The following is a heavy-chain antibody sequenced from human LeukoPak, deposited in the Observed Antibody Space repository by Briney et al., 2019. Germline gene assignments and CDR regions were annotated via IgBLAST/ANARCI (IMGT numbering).Heavy chain of an antibody. J-gene: IGHJ3*02. Sequence: SVMVSCKASGGTFSSYAISWVRQAPGQGLEWMGGIIPIFGTANYAQKFQGRVTITADESTSTAYMELSSLRSEDTAVYYCQTVTTSDAFDIWGQGTMVTVSS. V-gene: IGHV1-69*01. D-gene: IGHD4-17*01. CDR2: IIPIFGTA. CDR1: GGTFSSYA. CDR3: QTVTTSDAFDI.